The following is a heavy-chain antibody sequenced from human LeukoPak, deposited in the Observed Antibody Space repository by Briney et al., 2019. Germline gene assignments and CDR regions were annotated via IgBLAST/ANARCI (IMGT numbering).Heavy chain of an antibody. J-gene: IGHJ4*02. Sequence: GGSLGLSCAASGFTFSSYSMNWVRQAPGKGLEWVSSISSSSSYIYYTDSVKGRFTISRDNAKNSLYLQMNSLRAEDTAVYYCAREVDSSSWYPGPSADYWGQGTLVTVSS. CDR3: AREVDSSSWYPGPSADY. D-gene: IGHD6-13*01. V-gene: IGHV3-21*01. CDR2: ISSSSSYI. CDR1: GFTFSSYS.